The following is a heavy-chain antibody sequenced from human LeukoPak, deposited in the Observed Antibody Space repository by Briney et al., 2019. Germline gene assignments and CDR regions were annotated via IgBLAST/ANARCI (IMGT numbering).Heavy chain of an antibody. D-gene: IGHD2-21*01. CDR2: INHSGST. J-gene: IGHJ4*02. CDR1: GGSFSGYY. CDR3: AGGDSYYFFDY. Sequence: SETLSLTCAVYGGSFSGYYGSWIRQPPGKGLEWIGEINHSGSTNYNPSLKSRVTISVDTSKNQFSLKLSSVTAADTAVYYCAGGDSYYFFDYWGQGTLVTVSS. V-gene: IGHV4-34*01.